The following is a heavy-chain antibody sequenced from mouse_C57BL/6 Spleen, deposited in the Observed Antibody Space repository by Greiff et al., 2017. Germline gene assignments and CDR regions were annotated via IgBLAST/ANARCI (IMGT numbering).Heavy chain of an antibody. CDR2: IYPGDGDT. Sequence: VQLKQSGPELVKPGASVKISCKASGYAFSSSWMNWVKQRPGKGLEWIGRIYPGDGDTNYNGKFKGKATLTADKSSSTAYMQLSSLTSEDSAVYFCAREDVGDYWGQGTTLTVSS. D-gene: IGHD3-1*01. CDR3: AREDVGDY. V-gene: IGHV1-82*01. CDR1: GYAFSSSW. J-gene: IGHJ2*01.